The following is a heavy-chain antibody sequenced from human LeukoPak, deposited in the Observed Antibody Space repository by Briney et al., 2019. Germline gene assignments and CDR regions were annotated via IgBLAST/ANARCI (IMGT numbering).Heavy chain of an antibody. CDR2: IYSGGST. D-gene: IGHD1-1*01. J-gene: IGHJ4*02. CDR1: GFTVSSNY. V-gene: IGHV3-66*01. CDR3: ARECGTECFDY. Sequence: GGSLRLSCAASGFTVSSNYMSWVRQAPGKGLEWVSVIYSGGSTYYADSVKGRFTISRDNSKNTLYLQMNSLRAEDTAVYYCARECGTECFDYWGQGTLVTVSS.